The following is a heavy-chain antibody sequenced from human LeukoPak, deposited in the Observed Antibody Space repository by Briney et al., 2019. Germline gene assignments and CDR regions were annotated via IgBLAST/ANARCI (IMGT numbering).Heavy chain of an antibody. CDR1: DDSITMYY. CDR2: IYYSGST. J-gene: IGHJ4*02. Sequence: KSSETLSLTCSVSDDSITMYYWSWIRQPAGKGLEWIGYIYYSGSTNYNPSLKSRVTISVDTSKNQFSLKLSSVTAADTAVYYCAREQHGDYFDYWGQGTLVTVSS. V-gene: IGHV4-59*01. D-gene: IGHD6-13*01. CDR3: AREQHGDYFDY.